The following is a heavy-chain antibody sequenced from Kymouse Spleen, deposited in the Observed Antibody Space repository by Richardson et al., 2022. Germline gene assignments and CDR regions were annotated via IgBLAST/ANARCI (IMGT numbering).Heavy chain of an antibody. Sequence: QVQLVESGGGVVQPGRSLRLSCAASGFTFSSYGMHWVRQAPGKGLEWVAVISYDGSNKYYADSVKGRFTISRDNSKNTLYLQMNSLRAEDTAVYYCAKDRITIFGVVIIDYYYYGMDVWGQGTTVTVSS. D-gene: IGHD3-3*01. V-gene: IGHV3-30*18. CDR3: AKDRITIFGVVIIDYYYYGMDV. CDR1: GFTFSSYG. J-gene: IGHJ6*02. CDR2: ISYDGSNK.